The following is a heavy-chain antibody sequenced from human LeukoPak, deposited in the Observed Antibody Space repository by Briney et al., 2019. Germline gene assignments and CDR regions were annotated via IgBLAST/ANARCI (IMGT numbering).Heavy chain of an antibody. V-gene: IGHV4-59*08. J-gene: IGHJ5*02. D-gene: IGHD2-2*01. CDR2: IYYSGST. CDR3: ARLEWYDIVVVPAAIETPYNWIDL. CDR1: GGSISSYY. Sequence: SETLSLTCTVSGGSISSYYWSWIRQPPGQGLEWVWYIYYSGSTNYNPSLKSRVTISVDTSKIQFSLNLSSVTAADTAVYYWARLEWYDIVVVPAAIETPYNWIDLWGQGTLVTVSS.